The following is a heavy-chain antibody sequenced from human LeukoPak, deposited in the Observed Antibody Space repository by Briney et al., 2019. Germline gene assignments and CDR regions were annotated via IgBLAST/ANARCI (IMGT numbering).Heavy chain of an antibody. CDR1: GFTFSSYA. Sequence: GGSLRLSCAASGFTFSSYAMHWVRQAPGKGLEWVAVISYDGSNKYYADSVKGRFTISRDNSKNTLYLQMNSLGAEDTAVYYCPRDRGGDWFDPWGQGTLVTVSS. J-gene: IGHJ5*02. CDR2: ISYDGSNK. CDR3: PRDRGGDWFDP. D-gene: IGHD3-10*01. V-gene: IGHV3-30-3*01.